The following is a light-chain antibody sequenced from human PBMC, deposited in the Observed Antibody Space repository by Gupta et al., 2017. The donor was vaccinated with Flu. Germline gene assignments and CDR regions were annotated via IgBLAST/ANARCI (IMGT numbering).Light chain of an antibody. CDR3: QVWDSSSDHRV. V-gene: IGLV3-21*02. CDR2: DDS. J-gene: IGLJ3*02. CDR1: NIGSKS. Sequence: SYVLTQPPSVSVAPGQTASITCGGNNIGSKSVYWYQQKLGQAPVLVVYDDSDRPSGIPERFSGSNSDNTATLTISRVEAEDEADFYCQVWDSSSDHRVFGGGTKLTVL.